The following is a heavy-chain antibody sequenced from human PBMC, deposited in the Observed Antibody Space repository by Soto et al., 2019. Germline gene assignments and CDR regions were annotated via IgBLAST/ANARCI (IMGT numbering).Heavy chain of an antibody. V-gene: IGHV1-8*01. CDR2: MNPNSGNT. J-gene: IGHJ4*02. Sequence: QVQLVQSGAEVKKPGASVKVSCKASGYTFTTFDINWVRQATGQGLEWTGWMNPNSGNTGYTQNFQVRVTMTRDTSISTASMEVSSLRSEDTAVYYCARGRWIDSWGQGTLVTVSS. CDR3: ARGRWIDS. CDR1: GYTFTTFD.